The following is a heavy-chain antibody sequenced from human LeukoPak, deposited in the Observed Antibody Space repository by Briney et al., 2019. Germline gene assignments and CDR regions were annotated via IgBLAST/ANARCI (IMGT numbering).Heavy chain of an antibody. Sequence: SETLSLTCAVYGGSFSGYYWSWIRQPPGKGLEWIVEINHSGSTNYNPSLKSRVTISVDTSKNQFSLKLSSVTAADTAVYYCARLRFLEWYDYWGQGTLVTVSS. D-gene: IGHD3-3*01. J-gene: IGHJ4*02. CDR3: ARLRFLEWYDY. CDR1: GGSFSGYY. V-gene: IGHV4-34*01. CDR2: INHSGST.